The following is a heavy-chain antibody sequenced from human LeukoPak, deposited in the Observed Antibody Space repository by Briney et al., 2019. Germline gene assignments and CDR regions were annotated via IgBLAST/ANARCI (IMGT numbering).Heavy chain of an antibody. J-gene: IGHJ5*02. CDR3: ARSRRQWLVNWFDP. D-gene: IGHD6-19*01. CDR1: GGSFSGYY. Sequence: SETLSLTCAVYGGSFSGYYWSWIRQPPGKGLEWIGEINHSGSTNYNPSLKSRVNISVETSKNQFSLKLSSVTAADTAVYYCARSRRQWLVNWFDPWGQGTLVTVLS. CDR2: INHSGST. V-gene: IGHV4-34*01.